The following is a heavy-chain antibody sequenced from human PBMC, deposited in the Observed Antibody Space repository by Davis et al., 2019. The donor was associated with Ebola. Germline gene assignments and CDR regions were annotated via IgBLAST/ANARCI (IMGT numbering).Heavy chain of an antibody. Sequence: GESLKISCAASGFTFSDAWMTWVRQAPGKGLEWVSIIYSGSSKYYADNVRGRFTISRDRSKNTLYLQMNSLGAEDTAVYYCARSRFPYGMDVWGQGTTVTVSS. D-gene: IGHD3-3*01. J-gene: IGHJ6*02. V-gene: IGHV3-53*01. CDR2: IYSGSSK. CDR3: ARSRFPYGMDV. CDR1: GFTFSDAW.